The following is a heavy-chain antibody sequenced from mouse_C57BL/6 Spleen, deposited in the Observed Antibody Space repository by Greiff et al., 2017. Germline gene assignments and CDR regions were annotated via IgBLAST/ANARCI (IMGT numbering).Heavy chain of an antibody. Sequence: QVQLQQPGTELVKPGASVKLSCKASGYTFTSYWMHWVKQRPGQGLEWIGNINPSNGGTNYNEKFKSKATLTVDKSSGTAYMQLSSLTSEDSAVYYCARKGVYYGNYVLWYFDVWGTGTTVTVSS. J-gene: IGHJ1*03. CDR2: INPSNGGT. D-gene: IGHD2-1*01. CDR1: GYTFTSYW. CDR3: ARKGVYYGNYVLWYFDV. V-gene: IGHV1-53*01.